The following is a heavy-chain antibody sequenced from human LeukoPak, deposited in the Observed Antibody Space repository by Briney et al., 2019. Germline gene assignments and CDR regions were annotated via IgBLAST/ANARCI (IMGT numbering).Heavy chain of an antibody. CDR3: ARVLAAGVYYFDY. Sequence: GGSLRLSCAASGFTFSDYYMSWIRQAPGKGLEWVSYISSSSSSYTNYADSVKGRFTISRDNAKNSLYLQMNSLRAEDTAVYYCARVLAAGVYYFDYWGQGTLVTVSS. CDR2: ISSSSSSYT. V-gene: IGHV3-11*06. J-gene: IGHJ4*02. CDR1: GFTFSDYY. D-gene: IGHD6-13*01.